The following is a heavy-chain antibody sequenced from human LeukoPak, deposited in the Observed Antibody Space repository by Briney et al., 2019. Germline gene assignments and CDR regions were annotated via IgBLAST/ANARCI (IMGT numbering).Heavy chain of an antibody. CDR3: ARTNYGDYRNWFDP. D-gene: IGHD4-17*01. Sequence: ESGPTLVNPTQTLTLTCTFSGFSLSTSGMRVSWIRQPPGRALEWLARIDWDDDKFHSTSLKTRLTISKDTSKNQVVLTMTNMDPVDTATYYCARTNYGDYRNWFDPWGQGTLVTVSS. CDR1: GFSLSTSGMR. V-gene: IGHV2-70*04. CDR2: IDWDDDK. J-gene: IGHJ5*02.